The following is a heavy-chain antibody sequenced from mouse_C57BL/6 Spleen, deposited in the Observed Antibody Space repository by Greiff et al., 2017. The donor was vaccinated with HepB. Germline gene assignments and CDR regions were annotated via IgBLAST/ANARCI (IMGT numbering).Heavy chain of an antibody. CDR2: IDPENGDT. CDR1: GFNIKDDY. V-gene: IGHV14-4*01. D-gene: IGHD1-2*01. Sequence: EVQLQQSGAELVRPGASVKLSCTASGFNIKDDYMHWVKQRPEQGLEWIGWIDPENGDTEYASKFQGKATITADTSSNTAYLQLSSLTSEDTAVYYCTRPYYGRRYFDVWGTGTTVTVSS. J-gene: IGHJ1*03. CDR3: TRPYYGRRYFDV.